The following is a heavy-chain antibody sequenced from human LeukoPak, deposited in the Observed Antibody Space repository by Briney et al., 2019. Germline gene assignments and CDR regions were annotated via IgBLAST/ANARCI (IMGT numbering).Heavy chain of an antibody. CDR1: GGSISSYY. D-gene: IGHD1-7*01. J-gene: IGHJ4*02. CDR3: ARGTGTTGYLDY. CDR2: IYFSGST. V-gene: IGHV4-59*01. Sequence: SETLSLTCTVSGGSISSYYWSWIRQPPGKGLEWIGYIYFSGSTNYNDSLKSRVTISVDTSKNQFSLKLSSVTAADTAVYYCARGTGTTGYLDYWGQGTLVTVSS.